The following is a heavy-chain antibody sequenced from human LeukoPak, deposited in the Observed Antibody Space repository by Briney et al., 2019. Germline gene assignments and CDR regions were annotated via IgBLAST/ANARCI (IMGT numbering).Heavy chain of an antibody. CDR2: VFSSGGT. CDR1: GGSISGYY. CDR3: ARRLKLSSSWAYFDY. J-gene: IGHJ4*02. V-gene: IGHV4-59*08. D-gene: IGHD6-13*01. Sequence: SETLSLTCTVSGGSISGYYWGWIRQPPGKGLEWIGYVFSSGGTNYNASLRRRLTISVDTSKNQFSLKLTSVTAADTAVYYCARRLKLSSSWAYFDYWGQGTLVTVSS.